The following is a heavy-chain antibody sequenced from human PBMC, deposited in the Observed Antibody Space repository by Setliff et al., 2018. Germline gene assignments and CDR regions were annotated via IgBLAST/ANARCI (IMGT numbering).Heavy chain of an antibody. D-gene: IGHD7-27*01. CDR2: ISGSSSPK. Sequence: GGSLRLSCAASGFTFSSYSMNWVRQAPGKGPEWVSYISGSSSPKYYADSVKGRFTISRDNAKNSPSLQMNSLRAEDTAVYYCAREGKLSGDYYMDVWGKGTTVTVSS. J-gene: IGHJ6*03. V-gene: IGHV3-48*04. CDR3: AREGKLSGDYYMDV. CDR1: GFTFSSYS.